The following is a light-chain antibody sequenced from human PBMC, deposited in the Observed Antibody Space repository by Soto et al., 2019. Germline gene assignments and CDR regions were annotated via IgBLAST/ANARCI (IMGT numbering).Light chain of an antibody. V-gene: IGLV2-14*03. CDR1: SSDVGGYNY. J-gene: IGLJ1*01. Sequence: QSALTQPASVSGSPGQSITISCTGTSSDVGGYNYVSWYQHHPGKAPKLIIYDVTNRPSGVSNPFSGSKSGNTASLTISGLQPEDEAVYYCSSYTTSNTRQIVFGTGTNVTVL. CDR3: SSYTTSNTRQIV. CDR2: DVT.